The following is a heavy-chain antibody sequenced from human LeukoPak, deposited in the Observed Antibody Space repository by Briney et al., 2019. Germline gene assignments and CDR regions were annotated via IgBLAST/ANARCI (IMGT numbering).Heavy chain of an antibody. D-gene: IGHD3-22*01. J-gene: IGHJ4*02. V-gene: IGHV1-46*01. CDR3: ARDVYYYDSSGYLDY. Sequence: ASVKVSCKASGYTFISYYMHWVRQAPGQGLEWMGIINPSGGSTSYAQKFQGRVTMTRDMSTSTVYMELSSLGSEDTAVYYCARDVYYYDSSGYLDYWGQGTLVTVSS. CDR2: INPSGGST. CDR1: GYTFISYY.